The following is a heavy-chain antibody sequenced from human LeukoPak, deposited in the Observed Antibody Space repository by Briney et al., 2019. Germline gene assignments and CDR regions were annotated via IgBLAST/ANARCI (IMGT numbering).Heavy chain of an antibody. J-gene: IGHJ3*02. V-gene: IGHV4-38-2*02. D-gene: IGHD1-1*01. CDR3: ASHNSNDAFDI. CDR1: GYSISSGYY. CDR2: IDHSGST. Sequence: SETLSLTCTVSGYSISSGYYWGWIRQPPGKGLEWTGSIDHSGSTYYNPSLKSRVTISVDTSKNQFSLKLSSVTAADTAVYYCASHNSNDAFDIWGQGTMVTVSS.